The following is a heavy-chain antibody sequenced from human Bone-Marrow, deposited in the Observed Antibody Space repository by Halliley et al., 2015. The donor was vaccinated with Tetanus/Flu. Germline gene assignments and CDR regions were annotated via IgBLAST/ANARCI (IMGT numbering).Heavy chain of an antibody. Sequence: QLVQSGPEVKEPGTSVKVSCKASGFTFINSAVQWVRQARGQRLEWIGWIDVGSGNTNYAQKFQERVTLTRDMSTSTAYMELSSLRSEDTALYYFSAGVYFDCSGFSPAFFFVYRGQGTLVTVSS. CDR2: IDVGSGNT. D-gene: IGHD3-22*01. V-gene: IGHV1-58*01. CDR1: GFTFINSA. J-gene: IGHJ4*02. CDR3: SAGVYFDCSGFSPAFFFVY.